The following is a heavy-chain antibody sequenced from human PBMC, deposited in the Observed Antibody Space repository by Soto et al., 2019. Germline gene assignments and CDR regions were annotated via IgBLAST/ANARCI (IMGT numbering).Heavy chain of an antibody. D-gene: IGHD5-12*01. V-gene: IGHV1-46*01. CDR3: ARDEGVAMGFQY. CDR1: GYTFTDSY. Sequence: QVQLVQSGAEVKEPGASVRLSCKASGYTFTDSYIHWVRQAPGQGLEWMGVINPVGGSTTYIQKFQGRVTLTRDMSTTTVHMVLSALRSDDTATYYCARDEGVAMGFQYWGQGTPVNVFS. J-gene: IGHJ4*02. CDR2: INPVGGST.